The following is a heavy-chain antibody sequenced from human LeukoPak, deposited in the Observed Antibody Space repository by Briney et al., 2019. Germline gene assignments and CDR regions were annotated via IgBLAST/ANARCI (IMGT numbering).Heavy chain of an antibody. J-gene: IGHJ4*02. CDR1: GGSISNYY. CDR3: AREGLERGLNFFDY. D-gene: IGHD5-24*01. Sequence: PSETLSLTCTVSGGSISNYYWSWIRQPPGKGLECIGYIYYSGSTNYNPSLKSRVTISVDTSKNQFSLKLSSVTAADTAVYYCAREGLERGLNFFDYWGQGTLVTVSS. CDR2: IYYSGST. V-gene: IGHV4-59*12.